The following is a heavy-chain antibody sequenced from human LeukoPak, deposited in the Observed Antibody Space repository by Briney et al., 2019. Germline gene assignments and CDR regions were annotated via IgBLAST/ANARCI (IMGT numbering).Heavy chain of an antibody. CDR3: ARSHDYGDDAWFDP. CDR1: GFTFSSYA. J-gene: IGHJ5*02. V-gene: IGHV3-21*04. D-gene: IGHD4-17*01. CDR2: ISSSSSYI. Sequence: PGGSLRPSCAASGFTFSSYAMSWVRQAPGKGLEWVSFISSSSSYIHYADSVKGRFTISRDNAKNSLYLQMNSLRAEDTAVYYCARSHDYGDDAWFDPWGQGTLVTVSS.